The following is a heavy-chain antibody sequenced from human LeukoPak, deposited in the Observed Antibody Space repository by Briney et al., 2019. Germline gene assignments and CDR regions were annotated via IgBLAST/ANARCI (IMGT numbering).Heavy chain of an antibody. V-gene: IGHV1-2*02. J-gene: IGHJ4*02. CDR2: IKPNSCGT. D-gene: IGHD3-10*01. Sequence: ASARVSCMASGCTFTGYYIQWVRPAPGQGLEWMGWIKPNSCGTNYAQKFQGRVTMTRDTSISTAYMELSMLRSDDTAVYYCASNPYGSGSFYGRFDYWGQGTMVTVSS. CDR1: GCTFTGYY. CDR3: ASNPYGSGSFYGRFDY.